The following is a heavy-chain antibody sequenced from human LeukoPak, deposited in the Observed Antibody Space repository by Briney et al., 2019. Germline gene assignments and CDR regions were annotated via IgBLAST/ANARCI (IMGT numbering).Heavy chain of an antibody. J-gene: IGHJ2*01. V-gene: IGHV3-74*01. D-gene: IGHD5-18*01. CDR3: AGTEGSYRYPGFSPCWFDL. CDR1: EFTFSSYG. CDR2: INSDGSST. Sequence: GGSLRLSCAASEFTFSSYGMHWVRQAPGKGLVWVSCINSDGSSTSYADSVKGRFTISRAIAENTLYLQLSSITAAETAMYCCAGTEGSYRYPGFSPCWFDLWGRGTLVTVSS.